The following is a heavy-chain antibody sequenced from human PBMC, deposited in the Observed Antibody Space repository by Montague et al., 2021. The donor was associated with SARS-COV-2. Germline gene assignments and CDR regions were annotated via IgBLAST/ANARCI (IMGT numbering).Heavy chain of an antibody. Sequence: SMRVSCAASGFTFSYFEMNWVRQAPGKGLEWISYISGAGTTIYYADSVKGRFTISRDNAKNSLYLQMNSLRAEDTAAYYCARDLVVTDGISDYWGQGTLVTVSS. D-gene: IGHD2-8*02. CDR1: GFTFSYFE. CDR2: ISGAGTTI. CDR3: ARDLVVTDGISDY. V-gene: IGHV3-48*03. J-gene: IGHJ4*02.